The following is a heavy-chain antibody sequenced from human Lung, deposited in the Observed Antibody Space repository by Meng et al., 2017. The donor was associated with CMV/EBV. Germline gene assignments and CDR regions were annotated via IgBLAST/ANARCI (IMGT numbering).Heavy chain of an antibody. D-gene: IGHD3-3*01. J-gene: IGHJ4*02. Sequence: LXFAAYGCSFSEYFWNWIRQSPGKWLEWIGDIGHGGSTSYNPSLKGRVTISQDTSKNQFSLKLTSVTAADTAVYFCARASLFGVVVMNYYFDSWGQGXLVTVSS. CDR1: GCSFSEYF. V-gene: IGHV4-34*01. CDR2: IGHGGST. CDR3: ARASLFGVVVMNYYFDS.